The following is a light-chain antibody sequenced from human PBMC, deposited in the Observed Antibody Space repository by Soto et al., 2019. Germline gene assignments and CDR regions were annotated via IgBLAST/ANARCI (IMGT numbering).Light chain of an antibody. CDR3: QQYHNWPPKYT. V-gene: IGKV3-15*01. J-gene: IGKJ2*01. CDR2: GAS. CDR1: QNINTN. Sequence: EMMMTQSPATLSVSRGDRATLSCRASQNINTNLAWYQLKPGQAPRLLIYGASTRATGVPARFSGSGSGTEFTLTISSLQSEDFAVYYCQQYHNWPPKYTFGQGTKLEIK.